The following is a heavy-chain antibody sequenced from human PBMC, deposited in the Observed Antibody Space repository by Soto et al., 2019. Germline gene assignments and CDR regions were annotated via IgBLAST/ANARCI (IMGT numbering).Heavy chain of an antibody. CDR1: GYTFTAYY. D-gene: IGHD5-12*01. J-gene: IGHJ4*02. V-gene: IGHV1-2*02. Sequence: GASVKVSCKASGYTFTAYYIHWVRQAPGQGLEWMGWISPHSGGTNYAQKFQGRVTMTRDTSITTVYMELSRLRSDVTAVYFCAKDSMSGYDYHSFDFWGQGALVTVSS. CDR3: AKDSMSGYDYHSFDF. CDR2: ISPHSGGT.